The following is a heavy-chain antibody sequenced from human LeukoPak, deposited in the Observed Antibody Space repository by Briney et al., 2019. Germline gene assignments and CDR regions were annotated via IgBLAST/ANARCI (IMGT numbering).Heavy chain of an antibody. V-gene: IGHV3-11*01. D-gene: IGHD2-2*02. J-gene: IGHJ5*02. Sequence: GGSLRLSCAASGFTFSDYYMSWIRQAPGKGLEWVSYISSSGSTIYYADSVKGRFTISRDNAKNSLYLQMNSLRAGDTAVYYCAREYCSSTSCYTFSGTWGQGTLVTVSS. CDR2: ISSSGSTI. CDR3: AREYCSSTSCYTFSGT. CDR1: GFTFSDYY.